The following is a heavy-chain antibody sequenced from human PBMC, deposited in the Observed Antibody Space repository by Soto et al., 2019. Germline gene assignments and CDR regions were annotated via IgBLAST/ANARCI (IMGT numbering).Heavy chain of an antibody. J-gene: IGHJ4*02. Sequence: ASVKVSCKASGYTFTSYGISWVRQAPGQGLEWMGWISAYNGNTNYAQKLQGRVTMTTDTSTSTAYMELRSLRSDDTAVYYCARELSIAGATYTGKYFDYWGQGTLVTVSS. CDR3: ARELSIAGATYTGKYFDY. D-gene: IGHD1-26*01. CDR1: GYTFTSYG. CDR2: ISAYNGNT. V-gene: IGHV1-18*01.